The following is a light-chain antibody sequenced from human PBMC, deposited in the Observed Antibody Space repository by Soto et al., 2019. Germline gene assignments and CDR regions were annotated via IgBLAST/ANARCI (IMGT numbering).Light chain of an antibody. V-gene: IGKV3-15*01. CDR1: QSVSSN. CDR3: QEYNNWLWT. J-gene: IGKJ1*01. Sequence: EIGMTQSPATLSVSPGERATLPCMPSQSVSSNLAWYQQKPGQAPSLLIYGASTRATGIPARFSGSGYGTEFSLTISSLQSEDFAVYYCQEYNNWLWTFGQGTKVDIK. CDR2: GAS.